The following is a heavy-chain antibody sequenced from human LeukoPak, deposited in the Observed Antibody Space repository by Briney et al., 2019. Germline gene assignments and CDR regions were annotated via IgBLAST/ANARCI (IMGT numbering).Heavy chain of an antibody. CDR1: GFILNDYG. J-gene: IGHJ6*02. D-gene: IGHD2-8*01. Sequence: PGGSLRLSCAVSGFILNDYGMHWVRQAPGKGLEWVADIWFDKNQHFADSVKGRFAISRDNSKNTVYLQINSLRAEDTAVYYCARDRHCVNGVCHSPPGMDVWGQGTTVTVSS. V-gene: IGHV3-33*01. CDR2: IWFDKNQ. CDR3: ARDRHCVNGVCHSPPGMDV.